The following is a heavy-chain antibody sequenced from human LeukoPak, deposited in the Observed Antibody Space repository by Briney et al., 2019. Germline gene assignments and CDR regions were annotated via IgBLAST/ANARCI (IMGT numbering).Heavy chain of an antibody. CDR1: GGSISSSNW. CDR2: IYHSGST. Sequence: PSGTLSLTCAVSGGSISSSNWWSWVRQPPGKGLEWIGEIYHSGSTNYNPSLKSRVTISVDKSKNQFSLKLSSVTAADTAVYYCARDRRYYDSSGYIRGFDYWGQGTLVTVSS. J-gene: IGHJ4*02. D-gene: IGHD3-22*01. V-gene: IGHV4-4*02. CDR3: ARDRRYYDSSGYIRGFDY.